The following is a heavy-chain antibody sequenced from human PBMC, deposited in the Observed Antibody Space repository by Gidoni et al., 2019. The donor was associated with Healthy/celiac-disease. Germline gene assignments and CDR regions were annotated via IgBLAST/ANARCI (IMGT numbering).Heavy chain of an antibody. J-gene: IGHJ6*02. V-gene: IGHV3-21*01. CDR1: GITFSSYS. CDR2: ISSSSSYI. Sequence: EVQLVESGGGLVKHGESLRLPCAASGITFSSYSMNWVRQAPGKGLEWVSSISSSSSYIYYADSVKGRVTITRDNAKNSLYLQMNSLRAEDTAVYYCARKYLGYYGMDVWGQGTPVTVSS. CDR3: ARKYLGYYGMDV. D-gene: IGHD2-2*01.